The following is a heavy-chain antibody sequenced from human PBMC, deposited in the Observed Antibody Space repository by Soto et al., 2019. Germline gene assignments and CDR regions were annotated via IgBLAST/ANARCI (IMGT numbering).Heavy chain of an antibody. CDR2: IYYSGST. J-gene: IGHJ6*03. CDR3: VRVDGGSSSPYYYYYMDV. CDR1: GGSISDYY. D-gene: IGHD6-6*01. Sequence: PSETLSLTCTVSGGSISDYYWSLLRQPPGKGLQWIGYIYYSGSTNYNPSLKSRVTISIDTSKNQFSLKLSSVTAADTAVYYCVRVDGGSSSPYYYYYMDVWGKGTTVTVSS. V-gene: IGHV4-59*01.